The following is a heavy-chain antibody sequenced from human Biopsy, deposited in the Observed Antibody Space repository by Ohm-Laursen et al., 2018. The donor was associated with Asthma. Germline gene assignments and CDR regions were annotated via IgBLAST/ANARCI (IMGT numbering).Heavy chain of an antibody. CDR3: ARVASDGDVYFGIDV. D-gene: IGHD4-17*01. J-gene: IGHJ6*02. CDR2: VFYSGTA. Sequence: SHTLSLTCTVSSAYIGPPDYHWSWIRQSPGKGLEWIGFVFYSGTAHYSRSLERRLYISIDTARNEFSMRLRSLTAADTAVYFCARVASDGDVYFGIDVWGPGTTVSVS. V-gene: IGHV4-30-4*01. CDR1: SAYIGPPDYH.